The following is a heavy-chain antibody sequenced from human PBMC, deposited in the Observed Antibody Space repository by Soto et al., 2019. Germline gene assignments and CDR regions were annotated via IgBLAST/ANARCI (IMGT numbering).Heavy chain of an antibody. CDR1: GGSFSGYY. Sequence: SETLSLTCAVYGGSFSGYYWSWIRQPPGKGLEWIGEINHSGSTNYNPSLKSRVTISVDTSKNQFSLKLSSVTAADTAVYYCARAWGRAVVVPAANNKNWFDPWGQGTLVTVSS. CDR2: INHSGST. V-gene: IGHV4-34*01. D-gene: IGHD2-2*01. J-gene: IGHJ5*02. CDR3: ARAWGRAVVVPAANNKNWFDP.